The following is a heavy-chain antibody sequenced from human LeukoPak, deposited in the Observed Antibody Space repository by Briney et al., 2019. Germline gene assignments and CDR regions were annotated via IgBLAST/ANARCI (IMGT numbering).Heavy chain of an antibody. Sequence: PGGSLRLSCAASGFTFSSYAMNWVRQAPGKGLEWVSGISGSGVSPYYADSVKGRFTISRDNSKNTLYLQMNSLRAEDTAVYYCAKANSPYYYDSSGYSTFDYWGQGTLVTVSS. D-gene: IGHD3-22*01. J-gene: IGHJ4*02. V-gene: IGHV3-23*01. CDR2: ISGSGVSP. CDR3: AKANSPYYYDSSGYSTFDY. CDR1: GFTFSSYA.